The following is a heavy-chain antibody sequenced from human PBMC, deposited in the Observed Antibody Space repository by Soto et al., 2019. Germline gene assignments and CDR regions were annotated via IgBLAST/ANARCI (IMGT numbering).Heavy chain of an antibody. CDR1: GFTFGRFS. J-gene: IGHJ6*02. Sequence: QVQLVESGGGVVQPGRSLTLSCAASGFTFGRFSMHWVRQAPGKGLAWVAVISYDGSNTHYAESVKGRFNISRDDSKNTVFLQMNNLRGEDSAVYYCARDHGMFLSYYYYGMDVWGQGTTVSGSS. CDR3: ARDHGMFLSYYYYGMDV. CDR2: ISYDGSNT. V-gene: IGHV3-30-3*01. D-gene: IGHD3-10*02.